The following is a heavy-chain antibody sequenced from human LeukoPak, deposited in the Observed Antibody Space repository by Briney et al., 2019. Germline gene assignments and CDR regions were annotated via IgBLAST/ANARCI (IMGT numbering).Heavy chain of an antibody. V-gene: IGHV1-2*04. J-gene: IGHJ2*01. CDR3: ARVARIWFPGWYFDL. D-gene: IGHD3-10*01. CDR1: GYTFTGYY. CDR2: INPNSGGT. Sequence: ASVKVSCKASGYTFTGYYMHWVRQAPGQGLEWMGWINPNSGGTNYAQKFQGWVTMTRDTSISTAYMELSRLRSDDTAVYYCARVARIWFPGWYFDLWGRGTLVTVSS.